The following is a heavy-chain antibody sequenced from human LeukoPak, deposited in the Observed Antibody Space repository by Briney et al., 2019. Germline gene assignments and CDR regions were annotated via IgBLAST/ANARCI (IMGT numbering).Heavy chain of an antibody. Sequence: GASVKVSCKASVYTFISYGISWVRQAPGQGLEWMGWISAYNGNANYVQRLQGRVTLTTDTSTSTAHMELRSLGSDDTAVYYCAREAYTTGADYWGQGTLVTVSS. CDR1: VYTFISYG. CDR2: ISAYNGNA. CDR3: AREAYTTGADY. D-gene: IGHD3-16*01. J-gene: IGHJ4*02. V-gene: IGHV1-18*01.